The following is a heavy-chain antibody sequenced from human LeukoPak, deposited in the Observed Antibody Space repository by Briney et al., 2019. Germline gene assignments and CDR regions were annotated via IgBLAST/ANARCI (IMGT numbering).Heavy chain of an antibody. CDR2: IYPRDGST. Sequence: GASVTVSCKASGYSFTSNYIHWVRQAPGQGLEWMGMIYPRDGSTSYAQKFQGRVTVTRDTSTSTVHMELGGLRSEDTAVYYCARDQEAFDYWGQGTLVTVSS. J-gene: IGHJ4*02. CDR3: ARDQEAFDY. V-gene: IGHV1-46*01. CDR1: GYSFTSNY.